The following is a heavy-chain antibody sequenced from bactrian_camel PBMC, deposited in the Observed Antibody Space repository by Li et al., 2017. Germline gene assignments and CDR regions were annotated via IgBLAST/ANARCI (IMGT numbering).Heavy chain of an antibody. J-gene: IGHJ4*01. Sequence: VQMVESGGDSVQIGGSLRFSCKVSAEHYRTCSMGWYRQAPGKERRLVSAIRSDGSTWYRDSVQGRFTISQDNTKNMVYLQMNSLKPEDTAMYFCAARIAQSSTYWDRENLYIYWGQGTQVTVS. V-gene: IGHV3S55*01. D-gene: IGHD1*01. CDR1: AEHYRTCS. CDR3: AARIAQSSTYWDRENLYIY. CDR2: IRSDGST.